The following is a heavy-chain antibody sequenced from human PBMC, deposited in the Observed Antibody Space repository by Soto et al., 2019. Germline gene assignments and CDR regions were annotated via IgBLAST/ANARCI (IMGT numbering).Heavy chain of an antibody. CDR2: INGGGGAT. Sequence: VQLLESGGGLVQPGGSLRLSCAASGFTLAGNAMNWVRQAPGKGLEWVSAINGGGGATYYADPVKGRFTISRDSSKSMLYLQMNSLRAEDTAVYYCTKGLMTLAGISDYWGQGTLVTVSS. J-gene: IGHJ4*02. CDR1: GFTLAGNA. V-gene: IGHV3-23*01. D-gene: IGHD6-19*01. CDR3: TKGLMTLAGISDY.